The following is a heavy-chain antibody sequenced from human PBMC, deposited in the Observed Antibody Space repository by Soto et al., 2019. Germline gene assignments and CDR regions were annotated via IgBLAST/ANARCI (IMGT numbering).Heavy chain of an antibody. CDR2: ISSSSSYI. CDR3: TRTYSSGWYGSWFDP. J-gene: IGHJ5*02. CDR1: GFTFSSYS. Sequence: LRLSCAASGFTFSSYSMDWVRQAPGKGLEWVSSISSSSSYIYYVDSVKGRFTISRDNAENSLYLQMNSLRAEDTAVYYCTRTYSSGWYGSWFDPWGQGTLVTVSS. V-gene: IGHV3-21*01. D-gene: IGHD6-19*01.